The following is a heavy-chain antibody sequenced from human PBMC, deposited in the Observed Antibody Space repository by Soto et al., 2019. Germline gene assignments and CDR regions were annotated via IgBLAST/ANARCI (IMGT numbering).Heavy chain of an antibody. CDR1: GGSFSGYY. V-gene: IGHV4-34*01. D-gene: IGHD2-2*03. J-gene: IGHJ5*02. CDR3: ARLGYCSSTSCYDEKQDWFDP. CDR2: INHSGST. Sequence: SETLSLTCAVYGGSFSGYYWSWIRQPPGKGLEWIGEINHSGSTNYNPSLKSRVTISVDTSKNQFSLKLSSVTAADTAVYYCARLGYCSSTSCYDEKQDWFDPWGQGTMVTIYS.